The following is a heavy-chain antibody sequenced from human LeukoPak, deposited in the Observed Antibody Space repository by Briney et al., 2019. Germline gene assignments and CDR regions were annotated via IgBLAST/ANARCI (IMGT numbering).Heavy chain of an antibody. CDR3: ASGVGPDAFDI. J-gene: IGHJ3*02. D-gene: IGHD3-10*01. Sequence: PGGSLRLSCEASGFTFSSHSMNWVRQAPGKGLEWVSYISSSSSTIYYADSVKGRFTISRDNAKNSLYLQMNSLRAEDTAVYYCASGVGPDAFDIWGQGTMVTVSS. CDR2: ISSSSSTI. CDR1: GFTFSSHS. V-gene: IGHV3-48*04.